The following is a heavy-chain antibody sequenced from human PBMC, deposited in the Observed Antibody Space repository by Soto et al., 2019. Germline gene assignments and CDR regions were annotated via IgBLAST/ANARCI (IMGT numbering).Heavy chain of an antibody. CDR1: GGSISDGAYY. D-gene: IGHD2-21*01. V-gene: IGHV4-30-4*01. CDR2: IYDSGNT. CDR3: ASGLSGDKVDQ. J-gene: IGHJ4*02. Sequence: QVQLQESGPGPVKPSQTLSLTCTVSGGSISDGAYYWSWIRQPLGKGLEWIGHIYDSGNTYNNPSLKSRLTISVDTSKNHFSLNLNSVTAADTAVYYCASGLSGDKVDQWGQGTLVTVSS.